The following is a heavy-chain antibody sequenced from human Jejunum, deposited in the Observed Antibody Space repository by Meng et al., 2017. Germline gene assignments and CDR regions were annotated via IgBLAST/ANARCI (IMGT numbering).Heavy chain of an antibody. CDR3: AKYSRGFDS. CDR1: GDSISGSNW. V-gene: IGHV4-4*02. J-gene: IGHJ4*02. CDR2: IYHSGIT. Sequence: QVQLQDSGPGLVTPSGTLSLTLAWSGDSISGSNWWSWVRQPPGKGLXWIGEIYHSGITYYNPSLKSRVTISVDKSKNQFSLRLSFVTAADTAVYYCAKYSRGFDSWGQGTPVTFSS. D-gene: IGHD2-15*01.